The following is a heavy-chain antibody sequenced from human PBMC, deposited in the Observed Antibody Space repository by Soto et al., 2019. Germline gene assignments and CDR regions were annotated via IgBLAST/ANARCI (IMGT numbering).Heavy chain of an antibody. D-gene: IGHD7-27*01. Sequence: EVQLLESGGGLVQPGGSLRLSCAASGFTFSTYAMSWVRQAPGKGLEWVSAISGSGGSKYYANSVKGRFTISRDNSKNTLYLQMNSLRAEDTAVYYCAKDRLSGGYCGMDVWGQGTTVTVSS. J-gene: IGHJ6*02. CDR1: GFTFSTYA. CDR2: ISGSGGSK. V-gene: IGHV3-23*01. CDR3: AKDRLSGGYCGMDV.